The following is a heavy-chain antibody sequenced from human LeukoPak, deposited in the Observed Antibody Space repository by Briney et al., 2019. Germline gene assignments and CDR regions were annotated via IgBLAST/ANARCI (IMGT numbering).Heavy chain of an antibody. CDR1: GGSISSGSYY. J-gene: IGHJ4*02. D-gene: IGHD3-10*01. CDR2: IYTSGST. Sequence: SETLSLTCTVSGGSISSGSYYWSWIRQPAGKGLEWIGRIYTSGSTNYNPSLKSRVTISVDTSKNQFSLKLSSVTAADTAVYYCARDRIYGSGSDHFDYWGQGTLVTVSS. CDR3: ARDRIYGSGSDHFDY. V-gene: IGHV4-61*02.